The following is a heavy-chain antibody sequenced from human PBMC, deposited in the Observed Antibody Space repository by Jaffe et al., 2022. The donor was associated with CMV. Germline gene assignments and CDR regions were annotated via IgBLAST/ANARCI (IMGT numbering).Heavy chain of an antibody. CDR1: GFTFSSYA. J-gene: IGHJ6*02. CDR2: ISGSGGST. D-gene: IGHD3-10*01. V-gene: IGHV3-23*01. CDR3: AKIEPPYGSGSYDYYYYGMDV. Sequence: EVQLLESGGGLVQPGGSLRLSCAASGFTFSSYAMSWVRQAPGKGLEWVSAISGSGGSTYYADSVKGRFTISRDNSKNTLYLQMNSLRAEDTAVYYCAKIEPPYGSGSYDYYYYGMDVWGQGTTVTVSS.